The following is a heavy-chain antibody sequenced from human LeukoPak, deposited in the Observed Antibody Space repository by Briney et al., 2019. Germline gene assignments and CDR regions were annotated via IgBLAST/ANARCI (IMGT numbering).Heavy chain of an antibody. D-gene: IGHD3-22*01. Sequence: SGGSLRLSCAASGFTFSSYWMHWVRHAPGKGLAWVSRIKSDGNTNYADSVKGRFTISRDNAKNTVSLQMNSLRAEDTGVYYCARAPSESGGYYPEYFRHWGQGTLVTVSS. CDR1: GFTFSSYW. J-gene: IGHJ1*01. CDR2: IKSDGNT. V-gene: IGHV3-74*01. CDR3: ARAPSESGGYYPEYFRH.